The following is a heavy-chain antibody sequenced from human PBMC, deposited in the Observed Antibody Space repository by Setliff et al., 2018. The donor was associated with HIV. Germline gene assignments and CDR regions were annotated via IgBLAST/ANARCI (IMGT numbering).Heavy chain of an antibody. CDR1: GFNFRDSW. Sequence: GGSLRLSCSTSGFNFRDSWMSWVRQTPGKGLEWVANIKQDGSDKFYVGSVRGRFTVSRDNAKNSLFLQMNSLRVEDTAVYYCASAKGLNYWGQGAQVTVSS. CDR3: ASAKGLNY. J-gene: IGHJ4*02. CDR2: IKQDGSDK. V-gene: IGHV3-7*01.